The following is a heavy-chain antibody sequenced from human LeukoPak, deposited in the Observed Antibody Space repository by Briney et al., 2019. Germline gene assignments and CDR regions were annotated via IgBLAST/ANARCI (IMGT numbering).Heavy chain of an antibody. CDR2: IKQDGSEK. J-gene: IGHJ4*02. CDR1: GFTFSSYW. CDR3: AREGLDYDFWSGYYTY. V-gene: IGHV3-7*01. Sequence: GGSLRLSCAASGFTFSSYWMSWVRQAPGKGLEWVANIKQDGSEKYYVDSVKGRFTISRDNAKNSLYLQMNSLRAEDTAVYYCAREGLDYDFWSGYYTYWGQGTLVTVSS. D-gene: IGHD3-3*01.